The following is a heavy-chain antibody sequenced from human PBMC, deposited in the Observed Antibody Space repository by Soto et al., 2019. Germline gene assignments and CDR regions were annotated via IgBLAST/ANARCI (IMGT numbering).Heavy chain of an antibody. CDR1: GGSISSGDYY. Sequence: PSETLSLTCTVSGGSISSGDYYWGMIRQPPGKGLEWIGYIYYSGSTYYNPSLKSRVTISVDTSKNQFSLKLSSVTAADTAVYYCARAGGRDGYNLGYFDYSGQGTLVTVSS. D-gene: IGHD5-12*01. CDR3: ARAGGRDGYNLGYFDY. V-gene: IGHV4-30-4*08. J-gene: IGHJ4*02. CDR2: IYYSGST.